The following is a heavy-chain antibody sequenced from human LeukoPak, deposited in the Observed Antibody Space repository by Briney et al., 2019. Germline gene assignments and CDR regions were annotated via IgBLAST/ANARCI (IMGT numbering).Heavy chain of an antibody. CDR2: IGIHGDT. J-gene: IGHJ4*02. V-gene: IGHV3-13*01. Sequence: GGSLRLSCAASGFTFIDYDMHWVRQVIGKGLEWVSAIGIHGDTHYSGSVKGRFTISRDNAESSLYLQMNSLRAEDTAVYYCARGGIQVSGIDEFDYWGQGTLVTVSS. CDR1: GFTFIDYD. CDR3: ARGGIQVSGIDEFDY. D-gene: IGHD6-19*01.